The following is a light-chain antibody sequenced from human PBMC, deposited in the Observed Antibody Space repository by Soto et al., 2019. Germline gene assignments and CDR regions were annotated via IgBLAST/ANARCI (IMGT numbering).Light chain of an antibody. CDR3: QSYDSSLSGWV. V-gene: IGLV1-40*01. Sequence: QSVLTQPPSVSGAPGQRVTISCTGNSSNIGAGYDVHWYQQLPGTAPKLLIYGNNNRPSGVPDRLSGSKSGTSASLAITGLQAEDEADYYCQSYDSSLSGWVFGGWTKLTVL. CDR1: SSNIGAGYD. J-gene: IGLJ2*01. CDR2: GNN.